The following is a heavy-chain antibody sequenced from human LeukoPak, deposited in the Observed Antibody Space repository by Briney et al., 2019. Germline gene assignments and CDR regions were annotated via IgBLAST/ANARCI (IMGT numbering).Heavy chain of an antibody. J-gene: IGHJ5*02. Sequence: GGSVKVSCKVSGYTLTELSMHWVRQAPGKGLEWMGGFDPEDGETIYAQKFQGRVTMTEDTSTDTAYMELSSLRSEDTAVYYCATDRGAVAGTGFDPWGQGTLVTVSS. V-gene: IGHV1-24*01. CDR2: FDPEDGET. CDR1: GYTLTELS. CDR3: ATDRGAVAGTGFDP. D-gene: IGHD6-19*01.